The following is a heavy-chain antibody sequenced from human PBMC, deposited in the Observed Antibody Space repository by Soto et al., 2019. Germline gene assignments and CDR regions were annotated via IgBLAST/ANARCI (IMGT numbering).Heavy chain of an antibody. Sequence: EVQLLESGGGLVQPGGSLRLSCAASGFTFSSYAMSWVRQAPGKGLEWVSAISGSGGSTYYADSVKGRFTISRDNSKNTLYLQMNSLRAEDTAVYYCAKDLGIVVVPAALSSSSFCPDYWGQGTLVTVSS. CDR1: GFTFSSYA. D-gene: IGHD2-2*03. CDR2: ISGSGGST. V-gene: IGHV3-23*01. J-gene: IGHJ4*02. CDR3: AKDLGIVVVPAALSSSSFCPDY.